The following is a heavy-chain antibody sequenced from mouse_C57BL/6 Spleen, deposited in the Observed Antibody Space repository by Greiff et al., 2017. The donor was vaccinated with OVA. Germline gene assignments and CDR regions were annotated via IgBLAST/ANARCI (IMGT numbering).Heavy chain of an antibody. CDR2: ISSGGSYT. Sequence: EVKLMESGGDLVKPGGSLKLSCAASGFTFSSYGMSWVRQTPDKRLEWVATISSGGSYTYYPDSVKGRFTISRDNDKNTLYLQMSSLKSEDTAMYYCARHEDAMDYWGQGTSVTVSS. CDR1: GFTFSSYG. J-gene: IGHJ4*01. CDR3: ARHEDAMDY. V-gene: IGHV5-6*01.